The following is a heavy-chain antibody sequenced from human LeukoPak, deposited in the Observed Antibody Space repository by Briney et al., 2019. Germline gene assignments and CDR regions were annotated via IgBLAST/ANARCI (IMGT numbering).Heavy chain of an antibody. CDR3: ARDPATTYYYNP. CDR2: LNPNSGGT. V-gene: IGHV1-2*02. J-gene: IGHJ4*02. Sequence: ASVKVSCKASGYTFTDYYMHWVRQAPGQGPEWMGWLNPNSGGTNYAQKFQGRVTMTRDTSISTVYMELSSLRSDDTAVYYCARDPATTYYYNPWGQGTLVTVSS. CDR1: GYTFTDYY. D-gene: IGHD3-10*01.